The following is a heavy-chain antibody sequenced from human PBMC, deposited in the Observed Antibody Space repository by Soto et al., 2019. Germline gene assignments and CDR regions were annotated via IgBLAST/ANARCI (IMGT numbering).Heavy chain of an antibody. D-gene: IGHD3-3*01. CDR3: AKDFGHGYYLDY. Sequence: GGSLRLSCVASGFSFSNYNMNWVRQAPGKGLEWVSYITDSSDTVHYADSVRGRFTISRDNAESSLYLQMNSLRDEDTAVYFCAKDFGHGYYLDYWGRGTLVTVSS. J-gene: IGHJ4*02. CDR2: ITDSSDTV. CDR1: GFSFSNYN. V-gene: IGHV3-48*02.